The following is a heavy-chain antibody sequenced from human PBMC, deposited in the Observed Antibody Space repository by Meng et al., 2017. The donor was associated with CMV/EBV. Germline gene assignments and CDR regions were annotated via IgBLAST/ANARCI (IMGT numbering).Heavy chain of an antibody. Sequence: ESLKISCPVSGGSVSSGTYYWSWIRQPPGKGLEWIGYVFYSGSTNYNPSLRSRVTISLDTSKTRFSLKLSSLTAADTAVYYCARLYLPLGFDYWGQGTLVTVSS. V-gene: IGHV4-61*01. CDR1: GGSVSSGTYY. CDR2: VFYSGST. J-gene: IGHJ4*02. CDR3: ARLYLPLGFDY. D-gene: IGHD2-2*02.